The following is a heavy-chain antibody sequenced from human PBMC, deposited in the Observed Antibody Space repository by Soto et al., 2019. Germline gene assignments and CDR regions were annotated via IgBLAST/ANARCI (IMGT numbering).Heavy chain of an antibody. J-gene: IGHJ4*02. CDR3: ARRFSRSGRYPCYFYY. D-gene: IGHD3-10*01. CDR1: GFTFSNYG. Sequence: PGGSLRLSCAASGFTFSNYGMHWVRQAPGKGLEWVTLIWYDGSDKYYADSVKGRFTISRDNSKNTLYLQMNNLRAEDTAVYYCARRFSRSGRYPCYFYYWGQGTLVPVSS. CDR2: IWYDGSDK. V-gene: IGHV3-33*01.